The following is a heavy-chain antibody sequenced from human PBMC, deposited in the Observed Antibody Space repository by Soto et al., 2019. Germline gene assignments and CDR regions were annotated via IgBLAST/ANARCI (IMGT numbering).Heavy chain of an antibody. D-gene: IGHD2-15*01. V-gene: IGHV4-39*01. CDR3: ARHTDILPSPLSN. CDR1: GGSISSSTHD. CDR2: IYYSGTT. Sequence: ETLSLTCTVSGGSISSSTHDWGWIRQPPGKGLEWIGSIYYSGTTYYNPSLKSRVTISIDTSKNQFALNLRSVTAADTAVYYCARHTDILPSPLSNWGQGILVTVSS. J-gene: IGHJ1*01.